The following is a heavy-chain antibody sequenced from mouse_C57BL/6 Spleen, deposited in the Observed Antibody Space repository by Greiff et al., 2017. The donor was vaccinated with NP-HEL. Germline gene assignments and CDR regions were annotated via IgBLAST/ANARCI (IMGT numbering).Heavy chain of an antibody. CDR3: AREGAITTVVAPIFDY. J-gene: IGHJ2*01. D-gene: IGHD1-1*01. Sequence: VQLQQPGAELVRPGSSVKLSCKASGYTFTSYWMDWVKQRPGQGLEWIGNIYPSDSETHYNQKFKDKATLTVDKSSSTAYMRLSSLTSEDSAVYFCAREGAITTVVAPIFDYWGQGTTLTVSS. CDR2: IYPSDSET. CDR1: GYTFTSYW. V-gene: IGHV1-61*01.